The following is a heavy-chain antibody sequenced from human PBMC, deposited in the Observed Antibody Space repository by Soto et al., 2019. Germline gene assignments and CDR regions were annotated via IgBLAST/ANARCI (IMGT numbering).Heavy chain of an antibody. D-gene: IGHD1-26*01. CDR2: IRSKAYGGTT. J-gene: IGHJ4*02. Sequence: GGSLRLSCTASGFTFGDYAMSWFRQAPGKGLEWVGFIRSKAYGGTTEYAASVKGRFTISRDDSKSIAYLQMNSLKTEDTAVYYCTRASGIPAEYYFDYWGQGTLVTVYS. V-gene: IGHV3-49*03. CDR1: GFTFGDYA. CDR3: TRASGIPAEYYFDY.